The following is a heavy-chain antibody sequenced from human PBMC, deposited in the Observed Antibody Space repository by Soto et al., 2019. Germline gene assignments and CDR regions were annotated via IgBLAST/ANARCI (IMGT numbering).Heavy chain of an antibody. CDR2: MSHSGGT. Sequence: SETLSLTCAVYGGFVSSGSYYWSWIRQPPGKGMEWIGEMSHSGGTHFNPSLKSRVTISVDTSKNQFSLKMSSVTAADTALYYCARVERGTATTVVDAFDIWGPGTMVTVSS. CDR3: ARVERGTATTVVDAFDI. V-gene: IGHV4-61*01. CDR1: GGFVSSGSYY. D-gene: IGHD1-1*01. J-gene: IGHJ3*02.